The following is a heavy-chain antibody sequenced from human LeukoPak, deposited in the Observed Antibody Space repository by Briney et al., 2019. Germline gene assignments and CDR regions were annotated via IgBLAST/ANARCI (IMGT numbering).Heavy chain of an antibody. Sequence: SETLSLTCTVSGGSISSSSYYWGWIRQPPGKGLEWIGSIYYNGSTYYNPSLKSRVTISVDTSKNQFSLKLSSVTAADTAVYYCAREAISYYDFWSGYYSVSDYWGQGTLVTVSS. CDR1: GGSISSSSYY. CDR3: AREAISYYDFWSGYYSVSDY. V-gene: IGHV4-39*07. D-gene: IGHD3-3*01. J-gene: IGHJ4*02. CDR2: IYYNGST.